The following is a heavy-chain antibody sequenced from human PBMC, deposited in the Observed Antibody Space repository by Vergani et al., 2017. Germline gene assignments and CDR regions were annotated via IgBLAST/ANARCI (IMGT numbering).Heavy chain of an antibody. CDR1: ESSFISNE. Sequence: EVMLVQSGAEVKKPGESLKISCKYSESSFISNEIAWVRQMSGKGLQWMGNINPIDSKIAYSPSFQGQAIMSLDKSITTAYLQWRSLKASDTAISYCTRHVPCVDGACLHFDHWGQGTKVTVSS. D-gene: IGHD5-24*01. CDR2: INPIDSKI. V-gene: IGHV5-51*01. J-gene: IGHJ4*02. CDR3: TRHVPCVDGACLHFDH.